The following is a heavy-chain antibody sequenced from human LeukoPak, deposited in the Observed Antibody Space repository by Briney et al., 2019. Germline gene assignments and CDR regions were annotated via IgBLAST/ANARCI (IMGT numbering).Heavy chain of an antibody. J-gene: IGHJ4*02. Sequence: GGSLRLSCAASGFTFGDYYMSWIRQAPGKGLEWVSYISSSGSTIYYADSVKGRFTISRDNAKNSLYLQMNSLRAEDTAVYYCARDRDYGDYGIDYWGQGTLVTVSS. V-gene: IGHV3-11*01. D-gene: IGHD4-17*01. CDR1: GFTFGDYY. CDR3: ARDRDYGDYGIDY. CDR2: ISSSGSTI.